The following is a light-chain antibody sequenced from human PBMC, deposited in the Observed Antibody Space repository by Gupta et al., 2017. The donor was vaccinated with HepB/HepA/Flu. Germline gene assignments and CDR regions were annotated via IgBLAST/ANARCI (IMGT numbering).Light chain of an antibody. CDR3: CSYAGSYTYVI. CDR1: SSDVCSYNY. J-gene: IGLJ2*01. Sequence: QSAMTQPRSVSGSPGQSVTISCTGTSSDVCSYNYVSWYQQHPGKAPKLMISDVSKRPSGVPERFSGSKSGNTASLTISGLQAEDEADYYCCSYAGSYTYVIFGGGTQLTVL. CDR2: DVS. V-gene: IGLV2-11*01.